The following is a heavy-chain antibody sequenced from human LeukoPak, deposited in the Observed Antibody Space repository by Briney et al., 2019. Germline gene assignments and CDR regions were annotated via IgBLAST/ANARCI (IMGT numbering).Heavy chain of an antibody. V-gene: IGHV1-46*01. CDR1: GYSFTGYY. J-gene: IGHJ5*02. CDR2: INPSGSSA. D-gene: IGHD1-26*01. CDR3: ARDNSVGETAWWFDP. Sequence: PGASVKVSCKASGYSFTGYYMHWVRQAPGQGLEWMGFINPSGSSAAYAQKFQGRLTMTRDMFTSTDYMELTSLTSDDTAVYYCARDNSVGETAWWFDPWGQGTLVTVSS.